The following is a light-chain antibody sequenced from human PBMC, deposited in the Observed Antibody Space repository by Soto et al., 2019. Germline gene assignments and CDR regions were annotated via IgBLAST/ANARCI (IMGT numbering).Light chain of an antibody. V-gene: IGKV1-5*03. Sequence: DIQMTPSPSTLSASVGDRVSSTCRASQSISSWLAWYQQKPGKAPNLLIYKASSLQSGVPSRFSGSGSGTEFTLTISSLQPDDLATYYCQQYNSYSTFGQGTRLEIK. CDR3: QQYNSYST. CDR1: QSISSW. CDR2: KAS. J-gene: IGKJ5*01.